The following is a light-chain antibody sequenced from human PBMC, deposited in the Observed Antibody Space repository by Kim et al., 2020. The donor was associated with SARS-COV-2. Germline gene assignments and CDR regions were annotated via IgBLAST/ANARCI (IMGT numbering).Light chain of an antibody. Sequence: LSASVGDRVTITGRASQNIDTRLAWYQQKPGQAPNLLIYRASSFQNGVPSRFSGSGSGTEFTLTINGLQPDDFATYYCQQYKNYWTFGRGTKV. CDR3: QQYKNYWT. CDR1: QNIDTR. V-gene: IGKV1-5*03. CDR2: RAS. J-gene: IGKJ1*01.